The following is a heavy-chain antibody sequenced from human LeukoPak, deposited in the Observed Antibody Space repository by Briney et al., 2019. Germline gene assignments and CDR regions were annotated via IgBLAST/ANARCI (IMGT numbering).Heavy chain of an antibody. J-gene: IGHJ4*02. V-gene: IGHV3-23*01. CDR3: AKSGVITMVRGEFDY. D-gene: IGHD3-10*01. CDR2: ISGSGGST. Sequence: GGTLRLSCAASGFTFSSYGMSWVRQAPGKGLEWVSAISGSGGSTYYADSVKGRFTISRDNSKNTLYLQMNSLRAEDTAVYYCAKSGVITMVRGEFDYWGQGTLVTVSS. CDR1: GFTFSSYG.